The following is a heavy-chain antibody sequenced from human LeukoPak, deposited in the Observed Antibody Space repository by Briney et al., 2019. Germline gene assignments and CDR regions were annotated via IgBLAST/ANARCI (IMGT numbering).Heavy chain of an antibody. CDR2: INPNSGGT. CDR3: ARDRPRGYSYDGYDY. V-gene: IGHV1-2*02. J-gene: IGHJ4*02. D-gene: IGHD5-18*01. CDR1: GYTFTGYY. Sequence: ASVKVSCKASGYTFTGYYMHWVRQAPGQGLEWMGWINPNSGGTNYAQKFQGRVTMTRDTSISTAYMELSRLRSDDTAVYYCARDRPRGYSYDGYDYWGQGTLVTVSS.